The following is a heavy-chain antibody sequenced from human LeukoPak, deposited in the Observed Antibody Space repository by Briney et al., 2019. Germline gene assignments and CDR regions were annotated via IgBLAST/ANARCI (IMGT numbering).Heavy chain of an antibody. Sequence: PGGSLRLSCAASGFNFRSYSMNWVRQAPGKGLEWVSYISSTGNTIYYADSVKGRFTISRDNAQNSLYLQMNSLRAEDTAVYYCARVMGRYCSSTSCYVDYWGQGTLVTVSS. D-gene: IGHD2-2*01. V-gene: IGHV3-48*01. CDR2: ISSTGNTI. CDR3: ARVMGRYCSSTSCYVDY. J-gene: IGHJ4*02. CDR1: GFNFRSYS.